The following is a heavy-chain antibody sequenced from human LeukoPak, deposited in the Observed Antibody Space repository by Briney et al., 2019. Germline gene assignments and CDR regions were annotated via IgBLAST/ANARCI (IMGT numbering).Heavy chain of an antibody. Sequence: PSETLSLTCTVSGGSISSYYWSWIRQPPGKGLEWIGYIYYSGSTNYNPSLKSRVTISLDSSKNQFSLKLSSVTAADTAVYYCARVRGWYGDPHHDFDYWGQGTLVTVSS. J-gene: IGHJ4*02. V-gene: IGHV4-59*01. D-gene: IGHD6-19*01. CDR3: ARVRGWYGDPHHDFDY. CDR1: GGSISSYY. CDR2: IYYSGST.